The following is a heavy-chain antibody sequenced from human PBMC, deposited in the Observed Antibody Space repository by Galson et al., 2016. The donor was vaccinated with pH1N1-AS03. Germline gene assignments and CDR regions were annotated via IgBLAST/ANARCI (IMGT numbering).Heavy chain of an antibody. CDR1: GFTFSDYY. CDR3: ARGEEKSGWYSGFAY. CDR2: ISSSGKTI. J-gene: IGHJ4*02. V-gene: IGHV3-11*01. D-gene: IGHD6-19*01. Sequence: SLRLSCAVSGFTFSDYYMSWFRQAPGEGLEWISYISSSGKTIHYADSVKGRFIISRDNVKNSLLLQMNRLRAEDTAVYYCARGEEKSGWYSGFAYWGQGTLAIASS.